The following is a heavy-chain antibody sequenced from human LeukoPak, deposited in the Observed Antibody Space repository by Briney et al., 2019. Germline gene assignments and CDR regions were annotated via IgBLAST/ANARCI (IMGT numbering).Heavy chain of an antibody. CDR1: DGSISSYY. D-gene: IGHD3-10*01. CDR3: ASAAYGSGNYLFDY. Sequence: PSETLSLTCTVSDGSISSYYWSWIRQPPGKGLEWIGYIHYSGSTDYNPSLKSRVTVSVDTSNNQFSLRLSSVTAADTAVYYCASAAYGSGNYLFDYWGQGTLVTVSS. V-gene: IGHV4-59*01. CDR2: IHYSGST. J-gene: IGHJ4*02.